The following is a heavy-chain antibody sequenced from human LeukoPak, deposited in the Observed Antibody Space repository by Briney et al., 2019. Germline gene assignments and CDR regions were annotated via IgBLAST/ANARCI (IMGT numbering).Heavy chain of an antibody. CDR1: GFTFSGSA. CDR3: TRLRGSSGWWYYFDY. D-gene: IGHD6-19*01. CDR2: IRSKANSYAT. Sequence: PGGSLRLSCAASGFTFSGSAMHWVRQAPGKGLEWVGRIRSKANSYATAYAASVKGRFTISRDDSKNTAYLQMNSLKTEDTAVYYCTRLRGSSGWWYYFDYWGQGTLVTVSS. V-gene: IGHV3-73*01. J-gene: IGHJ4*02.